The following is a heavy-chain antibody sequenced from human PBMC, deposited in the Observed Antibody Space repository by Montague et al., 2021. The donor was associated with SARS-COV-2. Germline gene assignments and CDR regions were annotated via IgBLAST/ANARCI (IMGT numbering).Heavy chain of an antibody. CDR3: ASDRVSYVVLTGYSGHFDV. CDR1: GDSISSGSYF. V-gene: IGHV4-39*02. CDR2: LHHSGDT. D-gene: IGHD3-9*01. Sequence: SETLSLTCPVSGDSISSGSYFWAWIRQPPGKGLEWIGSLHHSGDTYHNPSPKNRVTMSVDTPNNQFSLKLSSVSAADTAVYYCASDRVSYVVLTGYSGHFDVWGQGSLVTVSS. J-gene: IGHJ5*02.